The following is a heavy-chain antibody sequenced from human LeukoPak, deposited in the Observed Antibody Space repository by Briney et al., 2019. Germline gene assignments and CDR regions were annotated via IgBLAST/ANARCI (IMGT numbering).Heavy chain of an antibody. CDR3: ARGGGYNSPFGY. J-gene: IGHJ4*02. D-gene: IGHD5-24*01. V-gene: IGHV4-59*01. CDR2: ISYSGNI. CDR1: GGSISSYY. Sequence: SETLSRTCTVSGGSISSYYWNWIRQPPGKGLEWIGYISYSGNINYNPSLKSRVTISVDTSKNQFSLKLSSVTAADTAVYYCARGGGYNSPFGYWGQGALVTVSS.